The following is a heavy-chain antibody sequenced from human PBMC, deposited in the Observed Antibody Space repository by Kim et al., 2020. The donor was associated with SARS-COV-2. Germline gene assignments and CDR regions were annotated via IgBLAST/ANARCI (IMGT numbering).Heavy chain of an antibody. CDR3: AKGYCSSTSCYLTIYYFDY. V-gene: IGHV3-9*01. J-gene: IGHJ4*02. Sequence: RITISRDNAKNSLYLQMNSLRAEDTALYYCAKGYCSSTSCYLTIYYFDYWGQGTLVTVSS. D-gene: IGHD2-2*01.